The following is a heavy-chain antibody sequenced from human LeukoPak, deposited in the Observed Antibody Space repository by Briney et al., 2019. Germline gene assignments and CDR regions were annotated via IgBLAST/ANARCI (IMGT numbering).Heavy chain of an antibody. J-gene: IGHJ4*02. CDR3: ARDYCSSTSCLFDY. Sequence: ASVNVSCKASGYTFTGYHMHWVRQAPGQGLEWMGRINPNSGDTNYAQNFQGRVTMTRDTSISTAYMELSRLRSDDTAVYHCARDYCSSTSCLFDYWGQGTLVTVSS. CDR2: INPNSGDT. D-gene: IGHD2-2*01. CDR1: GYTFTGYH. V-gene: IGHV1-2*06.